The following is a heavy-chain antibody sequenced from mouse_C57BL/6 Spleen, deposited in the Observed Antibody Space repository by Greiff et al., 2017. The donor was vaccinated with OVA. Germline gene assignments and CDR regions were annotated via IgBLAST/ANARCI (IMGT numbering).Heavy chain of an antibody. V-gene: IGHV1-80*01. Sequence: VQLKQSGAELVKPGASVKISCKASGYAFSSYWMNWVKQRPGKGLEWIGQIYPGDGDTNYNGKFKGKATLTADKSSSTAYMQLSSLTSEDSAVDFCARGGGLRRGYYAMDYWGQGTSVTVSS. CDR1: GYAFSSYW. J-gene: IGHJ4*01. D-gene: IGHD2-4*01. CDR2: IYPGDGDT. CDR3: ARGGGLRRGYYAMDY.